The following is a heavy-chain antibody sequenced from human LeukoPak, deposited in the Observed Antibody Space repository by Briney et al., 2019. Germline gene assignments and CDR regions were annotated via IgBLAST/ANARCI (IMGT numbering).Heavy chain of an antibody. Sequence: GGSLRLSCAASGFTFSSYAMTWVRQAPGKGLEWVSAITTTRSTYYADSVKGRFTISRDNSKNTLYLQMNSLRAEDTAVYYCAARYYYDRPHPYHGYWGQGALVTVSS. D-gene: IGHD3-22*01. V-gene: IGHV3-23*01. CDR3: AARYYYDRPHPYHGY. J-gene: IGHJ4*02. CDR2: ITTTRST. CDR1: GFTFSSYA.